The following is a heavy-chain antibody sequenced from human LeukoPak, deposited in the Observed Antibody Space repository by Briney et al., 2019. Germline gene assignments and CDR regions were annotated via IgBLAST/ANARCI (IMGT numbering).Heavy chain of an antibody. CDR3: ARIHPANWNPFNWFDP. D-gene: IGHD1-1*01. V-gene: IGHV4-39*01. CDR2: IYYSGST. J-gene: IGHJ5*02. Sequence: SETLSLTCTVSGGSISSSSYYWGWIRQPPGKGLEWIGNIYYSGSTYYNPSLKSRITISVDTSKNQFSLKLSSVTAADTAIYYCARIHPANWNPFNWFDPWGQGTLVTVSS. CDR1: GGSISSSSYY.